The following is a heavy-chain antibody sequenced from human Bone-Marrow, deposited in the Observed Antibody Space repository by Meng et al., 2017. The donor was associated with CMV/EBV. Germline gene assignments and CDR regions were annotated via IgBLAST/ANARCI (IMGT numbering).Heavy chain of an antibody. Sequence: GESLKISCAASGFTFSSYWMSWVRQAPGKGLEWVANIKQDGSEKYYVDSVKGRFTISRDNAKNSLYLQMNSLRAEDTAVYYCARLYDVWSGYSPSYYFDYWGQGTLVTVSS. CDR2: IKQDGSEK. D-gene: IGHD3-3*01. CDR1: GFTFSSYW. V-gene: IGHV3-7*01. CDR3: ARLYDVWSGYSPSYYFDY. J-gene: IGHJ4*02.